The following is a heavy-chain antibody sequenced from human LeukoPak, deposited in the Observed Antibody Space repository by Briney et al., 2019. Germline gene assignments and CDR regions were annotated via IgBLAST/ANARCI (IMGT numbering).Heavy chain of an antibody. CDR2: IYHSGST. CDR1: GGSISSSNW. Sequence: SETLSLTCAVSGGSISSSNWWSWVRQPPGKGLEWIGEIYHSGSTNYNPSLKSRVTISVDKSKNQFSLKLSSVTAADTAVYYCARPGGQQLVYNWFDPWGQGTLVTVSS. V-gene: IGHV4-4*02. CDR3: ARPGGQQLVYNWFDP. D-gene: IGHD6-13*01. J-gene: IGHJ5*02.